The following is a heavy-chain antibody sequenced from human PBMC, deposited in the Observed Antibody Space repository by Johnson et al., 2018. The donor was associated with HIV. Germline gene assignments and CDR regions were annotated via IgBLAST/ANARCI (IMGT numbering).Heavy chain of an antibody. J-gene: IGHJ3*02. Sequence: VQLVESGGGVVQPGRSLRLSCAASGFTFTNAWMSWVRQAPGKGLECVGRIKSVSDDETKDYGSPVKGRFTISRDDSSNTLYLQMNGLKTEDTAVYYCTTPGDRWYTLVGEAAFDIWGQGTMVTVSS. CDR1: GFTFTNAW. V-gene: IGHV3-15*01. D-gene: IGHD2-15*01. CDR2: IKSVSDDETK. CDR3: TTPGDRWYTLVGEAAFDI.